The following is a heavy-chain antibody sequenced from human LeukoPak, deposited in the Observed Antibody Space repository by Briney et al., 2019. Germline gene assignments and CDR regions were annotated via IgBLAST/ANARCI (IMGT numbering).Heavy chain of an antibody. V-gene: IGHV3-33*01. CDR3: ARNNGMDV. CDR1: GFSFSSYG. CDR2: IWYDGSNK. J-gene: IGHJ6*02. Sequence: GGSLRLSCAASGFSFSSYGMHWVRQAPGKGLEWVAVIWYDGSNKYYADSVKGRFTISRDNSKNTLYLQMNSLRAEDTALYYCARNNGMDVWGQGTTVIVSS.